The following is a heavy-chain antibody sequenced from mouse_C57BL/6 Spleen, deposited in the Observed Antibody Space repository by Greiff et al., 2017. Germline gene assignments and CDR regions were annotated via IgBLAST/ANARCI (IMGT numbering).Heavy chain of an antibody. J-gene: IGHJ3*01. CDR3: ARDYDYGGGFAY. Sequence: ESGPGLVKPSQSLSLTCSVTGYSITSGYYWNWIRQFPGNKLEWMGYISYDGSNNYNPSLKNRISITRDTSKNQFFLKLNSVTTEDTATYYCARDYDYGGGFAYWGQGTLVTVSA. V-gene: IGHV3-6*01. CDR1: GYSITSGYY. CDR2: ISYDGSN. D-gene: IGHD2-4*01.